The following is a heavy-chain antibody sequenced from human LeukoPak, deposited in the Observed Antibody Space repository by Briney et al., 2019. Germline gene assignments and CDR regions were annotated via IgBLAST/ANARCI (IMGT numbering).Heavy chain of an antibody. CDR1: GFTFTHHG. CDR3: AKDDAWVRYQD. CDR2: IRSNGIIT. D-gene: IGHD5-12*01. V-gene: IGHV3-23*01. Sequence: GGSLRLSCAASGFTFTHHGMNWVRQAPGKGLEWVSGIRSNGIITYYADSVKGRFTISRDNSKNTVDLQMNSLRVEDTAVYYCAKDDAWVRYQDWGQGTLVTVSS. J-gene: IGHJ4*02.